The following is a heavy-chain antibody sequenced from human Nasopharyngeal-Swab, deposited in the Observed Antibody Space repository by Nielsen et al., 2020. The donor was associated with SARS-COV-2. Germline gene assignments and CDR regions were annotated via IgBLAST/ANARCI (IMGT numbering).Heavy chain of an antibody. Sequence: GSLRLSCAVYGGSFSGYYWSWIRQPPGKGLEWIGEINHSGSTNYNPSLKSRVTISVDTSKNQFSLKLSSVTAADTAVYYCARQDSQWGQGTLVTVSS. V-gene: IGHV4-34*01. CDR3: ARQDSQ. J-gene: IGHJ4*02. D-gene: IGHD2-15*01. CDR1: GGSFSGYY. CDR2: INHSGST.